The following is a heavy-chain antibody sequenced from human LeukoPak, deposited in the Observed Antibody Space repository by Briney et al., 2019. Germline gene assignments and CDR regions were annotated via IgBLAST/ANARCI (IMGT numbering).Heavy chain of an antibody. J-gene: IGHJ1*01. CDR1: GYTFTGYY. V-gene: IGHV1-2*02. D-gene: IGHD3-22*01. CDR3: ARDGVGYYDSSGYYFFQD. Sequence: VASVKVSCKASGYTFTGYYMHWVRQAPGQGLEWMGWINPNSGGTNYAQKYQGRVTMTRDTSISTAYMELSRLRSDDTAVYYCARDGVGYYDSSGYYFFQDWGQGTLVTVSS. CDR2: INPNSGGT.